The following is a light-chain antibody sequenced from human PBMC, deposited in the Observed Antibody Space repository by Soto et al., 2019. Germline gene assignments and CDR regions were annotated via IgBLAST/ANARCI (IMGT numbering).Light chain of an antibody. Sequence: VLTQTPATLSLSPGERATLSCRASQSVSSLYLAWYQQKPGQAPRLLIYGASSRATGIPDRFSGSGSGTDFTLTISRLEPEDVAVYYCQHSGNSHGTFGQGTKVDIK. CDR3: QHSGNSHGT. V-gene: IGKV3-20*01. CDR2: GAS. CDR1: QSVSSLY. J-gene: IGKJ1*01.